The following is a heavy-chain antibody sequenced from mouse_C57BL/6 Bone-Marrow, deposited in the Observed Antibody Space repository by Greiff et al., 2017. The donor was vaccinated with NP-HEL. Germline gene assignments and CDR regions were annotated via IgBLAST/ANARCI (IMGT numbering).Heavy chain of an antibody. CDR3: ARSGGNWYFDV. Sequence: VHLVESGAELARPGASVKLSCKASGYTFTSYGISWVKQRTGQGLEWIGEIYPRSGNTYYNEKFKGKATLTADKSSSTAYMELRSLTSEDSAVYFCARSGGNWYFDVWGTGTTVTVSS. CDR2: IYPRSGNT. D-gene: IGHD2-1*01. V-gene: IGHV1-81*01. CDR1: GYTFTSYG. J-gene: IGHJ1*03.